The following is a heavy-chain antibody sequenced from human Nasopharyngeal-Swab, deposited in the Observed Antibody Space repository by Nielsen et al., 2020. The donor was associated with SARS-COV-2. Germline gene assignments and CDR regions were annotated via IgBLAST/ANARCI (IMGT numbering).Heavy chain of an antibody. Sequence: SCACSGFTFSDYYMSWIRQAPGKGLEWVSYISSSSSYTNYADSVKGRFTISRDNAKNSLYLQMNSLRADDTAVYYCARGSIRGIIISDFDYWGQGTLVTVSS. CDR1: GFTFSDYY. J-gene: IGHJ4*02. D-gene: IGHD3-10*01. CDR3: ARGSIRGIIISDFDY. CDR2: ISSSSSYT. V-gene: IGHV3-11*05.